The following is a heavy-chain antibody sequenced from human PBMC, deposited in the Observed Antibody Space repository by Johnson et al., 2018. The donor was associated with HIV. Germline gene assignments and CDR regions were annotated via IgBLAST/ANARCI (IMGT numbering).Heavy chain of an antibody. V-gene: IGHV3-53*01. D-gene: IGHD5-24*01. CDR2: IYSGGST. CDR3: AREVRRWLQFDAFDI. CDR1: GVTFRKFA. Sequence: VLLVESGGGLIQPGRSLRLSCTGSGVTFRKFAMGWVRRAPGKGLEWVSVIYSGGSTYYADSVKGRFTISRDNAKNSLYLQMNSLRAEDTAVYYCAREVRRWLQFDAFDIWGQGTMVTVSS. J-gene: IGHJ3*02.